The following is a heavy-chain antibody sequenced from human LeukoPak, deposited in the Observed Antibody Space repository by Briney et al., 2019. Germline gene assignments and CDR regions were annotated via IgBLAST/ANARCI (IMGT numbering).Heavy chain of an antibody. D-gene: IGHD2-2*02. CDR3: ARTRGQAISAQYFDY. CDR2: INHSGST. Sequence: SETLSLTCAVYGGSFSGYYWSWIRQPPGKGLEWIGEINHSGSTNYNPSLKSRVTISVDTSKSQFSLNLTSVTAADTAVYYCARTRGQAISAQYFDYWGQGTLVTVSS. CDR1: GGSFSGYY. V-gene: IGHV4-34*01. J-gene: IGHJ4*02.